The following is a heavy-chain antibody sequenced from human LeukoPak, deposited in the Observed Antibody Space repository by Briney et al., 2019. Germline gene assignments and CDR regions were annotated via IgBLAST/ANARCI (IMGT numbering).Heavy chain of an antibody. D-gene: IGHD3-10*01. CDR1: GFSFSSYE. Sequence: PGGSLRLSCAASGFSFSSYEMAWVRQAPGKGLEWLSFISNRDNTTYTADSVKGRFTISRDNAKNSLYLQMNSLRADDTAIYYCARVRGEAPFDYWGLGTLVTVSS. CDR2: ISNRDNTT. V-gene: IGHV3-48*03. CDR3: ARVRGEAPFDY. J-gene: IGHJ4*02.